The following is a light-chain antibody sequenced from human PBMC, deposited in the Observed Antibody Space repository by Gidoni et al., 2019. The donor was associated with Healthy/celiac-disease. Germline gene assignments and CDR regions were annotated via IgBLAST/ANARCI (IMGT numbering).Light chain of an antibody. J-gene: IGLJ2*01. Sequence: QSVLTQPPSQSGTTGQGVTISCSGSSSNIGSNTVNWYQQLPGTAPKLLIYSNNQRPSGVPDRFSGSKSGTSASLAISGLQSEDEADYYCAAWDDSLNGVVFGGGTKLTVL. CDR2: SNN. CDR1: SSNIGSNT. CDR3: AAWDDSLNGVV. V-gene: IGLV1-44*01.